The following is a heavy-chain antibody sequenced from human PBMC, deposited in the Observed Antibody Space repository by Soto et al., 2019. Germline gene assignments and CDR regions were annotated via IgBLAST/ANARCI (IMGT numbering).Heavy chain of an antibody. V-gene: IGHV4-61*01. J-gene: IGHJ4*02. CDR3: ASSDYGDYYFDY. CDR2: IYYSGST. Sequence: SESLSLTCTVSVDSVSSGSYYWSWILQPPGKGLEWIGYIYYSGSTNYNPSLKSRVTISVDTSKNQFSLKLSSVTAADTAVYYCASSDYGDYYFDYWGQGTLLTLSS. D-gene: IGHD4-17*01. CDR1: VDSVSSGSYY.